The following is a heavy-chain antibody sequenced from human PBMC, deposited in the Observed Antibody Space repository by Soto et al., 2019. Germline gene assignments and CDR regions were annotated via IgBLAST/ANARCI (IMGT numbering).Heavy chain of an antibody. D-gene: IGHD1-26*01. V-gene: IGHV3-7*05. CDR2: IKQDGSEK. J-gene: IGHJ4*02. Sequence: EVQLVESGGGLVQPGGSLRLSCAASGFTFSSYWMSWVRQAPGKGLEWVANIKQDGSEKYYVDSVKGRFTISRDNAKNSLYRQMNSLRAEDTAVYYCARDRCGERSDCWGQGTLVTVSS. CDR1: GFTFSSYW. CDR3: ARDRCGERSDC.